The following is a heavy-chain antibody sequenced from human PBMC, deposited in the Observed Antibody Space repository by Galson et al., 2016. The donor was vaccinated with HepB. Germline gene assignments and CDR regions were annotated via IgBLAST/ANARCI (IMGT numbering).Heavy chain of an antibody. CDR1: GFTFSDAW. J-gene: IGHJ5*02. D-gene: IGHD3-9*01. V-gene: IGHV3-15*01. CDR3: TTYYGNILTAYRWFDP. Sequence: SLRLSCAASGFTFSDAWMNWVRQAPGKGPEWVGRIKRKTDGGTTDYAAPVEGRFTISRDDSKNTLYLQMNNLKNEDTAVYYCTTYYGNILTAYRWFDPWGQGTLVTVSS. CDR2: IKRKTDGGTT.